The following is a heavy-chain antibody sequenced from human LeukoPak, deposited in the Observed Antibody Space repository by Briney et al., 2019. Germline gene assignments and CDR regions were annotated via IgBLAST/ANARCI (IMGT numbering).Heavy chain of an antibody. D-gene: IGHD1-26*01. J-gene: IGHJ4*02. Sequence: GGSLRLSCATSGFTFSNAWMSWVRQAPGRGLEWVGRIKSKSDSGTTDYAAPVKGRFTISRDDSKNTLYLQMDSLKTEDTAVYYCSAETYSGSYATILVYWGQGTLVTVSS. CDR3: SAETYSGSYATILVY. CDR2: IKSKSDSGTT. CDR1: GFTFSNAW. V-gene: IGHV3-15*01.